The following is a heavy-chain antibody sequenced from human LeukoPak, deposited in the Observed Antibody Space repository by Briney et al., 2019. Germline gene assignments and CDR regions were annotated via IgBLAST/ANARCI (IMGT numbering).Heavy chain of an antibody. CDR2: ISYDGSNK. J-gene: IGHJ4*02. D-gene: IGHD1-26*01. CDR3: ARTWEEYYFDY. CDR1: GFTFSSYA. V-gene: IGHV3-30*04. Sequence: GRSLRLSCAASGFTFSSYAMHWVRQAPGKGLEWVAVISYDGSNKYYADSVKGRFTISRDNSKNTLYLQMNSLRAEDTAVYYRARTWEEYYFDYWGQGTLVTVSS.